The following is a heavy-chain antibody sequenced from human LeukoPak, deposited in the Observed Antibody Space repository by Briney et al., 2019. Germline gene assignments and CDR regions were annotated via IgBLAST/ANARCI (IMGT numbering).Heavy chain of an antibody. Sequence: SETLSLTCTVSGGSISSYYWSWIRQPPGKGLEWIGYIYYSGSTNYNPSLKSRVTISADTSKNQFSLKLSSVTAADTAVYYCASLRSLYYGMDVWGQGTTVTVSS. CDR3: ASLRSLYYGMDV. J-gene: IGHJ6*02. CDR1: GGSISSYY. D-gene: IGHD2-15*01. V-gene: IGHV4-59*08. CDR2: IYYSGST.